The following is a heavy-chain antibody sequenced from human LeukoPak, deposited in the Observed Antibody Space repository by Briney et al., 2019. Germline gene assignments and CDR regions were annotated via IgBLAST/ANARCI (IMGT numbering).Heavy chain of an antibody. CDR2: INHSGST. V-gene: IGHV4-39*07. CDR3: ARGYSSGWPGY. J-gene: IGHJ4*02. Sequence: SETLSLTCTVSGGSISSSSYYWSWIRQPPGKGLEWIGEINHSGSTNYNPSLKSRVTISVDTSKNQFSLKLSSVTAADTAVYYCARGYSSGWPGYWGQGTLVTVSS. CDR1: GGSISSSSYY. D-gene: IGHD6-19*01.